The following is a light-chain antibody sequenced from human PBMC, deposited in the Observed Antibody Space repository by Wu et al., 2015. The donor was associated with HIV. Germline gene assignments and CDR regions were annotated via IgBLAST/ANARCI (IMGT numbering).Light chain of an antibody. J-gene: IGKJ5*01. CDR3: QQYGSSPPVT. CDR2: GAS. Sequence: EIVLTQSPGTLSLSPGEGATLSCRASQSVSSSYLAWYQRKPGQAPRLLIYGASSRATGIPDRFSGSGSGTDFALTISRLEPEDFAVYYCQQYGSSPPVTFGQGTRLEIK. V-gene: IGKV3-20*01. CDR1: QSVSSSY.